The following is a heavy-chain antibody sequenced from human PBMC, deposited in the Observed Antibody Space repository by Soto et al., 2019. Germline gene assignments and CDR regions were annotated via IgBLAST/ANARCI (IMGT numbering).Heavy chain of an antibody. CDR2: IDHSGRT. J-gene: IGHJ4*02. CDR3: ARSNWNYVRTLDY. CDR1: SVSVSGSYW. Sequence: QVQIQESGPGLVKPSGTLSLACSVSSVSVSGSYWCAWVRQSPGKGLEWIGEIDHSGRTNYNPSLQSRVTMSLDYSKNQFSLNLRSVTAADTAVYYCARSNWNYVRTLDYWGQGSQVIVSS. V-gene: IGHV4-4*02. D-gene: IGHD1-7*01.